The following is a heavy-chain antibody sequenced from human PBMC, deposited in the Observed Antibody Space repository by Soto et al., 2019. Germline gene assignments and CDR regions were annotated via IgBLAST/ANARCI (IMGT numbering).Heavy chain of an antibody. V-gene: IGHV4-31*03. J-gene: IGHJ4*02. CDR2: IYYSGST. CDR3: ARTELGYCSGGSCYSDDFDY. CDR1: GGSISSGGYY. Sequence: QVQLQESGPGLVKPSQTLSLTCTVSGGSISSGGYYWSWIRQHPGKGLEWIGYIYYSGSTYYNPSLMSRVTISVDTSKNQFSLKLSSVTAADTAVYYCARTELGYCSGGSCYSDDFDYWGQGTLVTVSS. D-gene: IGHD2-15*01.